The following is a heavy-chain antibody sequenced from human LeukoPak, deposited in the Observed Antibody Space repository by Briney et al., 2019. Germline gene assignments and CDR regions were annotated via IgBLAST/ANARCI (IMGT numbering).Heavy chain of an antibody. D-gene: IGHD1-26*01. V-gene: IGHV4-34*01. CDR2: INHSGST. Sequence: PSETLSLTCAVYGGSFSGYYWSWIRQPPGKGLEWIGEINHSGSTNYNPSLKGRVTISVDTSKNQFSLKLSSVTAADTAVYYCARAHSGSTLDYYYYYYMDVWGKGTTVTVSS. J-gene: IGHJ6*03. CDR1: GGSFSGYY. CDR3: ARAHSGSTLDYYYYYYMDV.